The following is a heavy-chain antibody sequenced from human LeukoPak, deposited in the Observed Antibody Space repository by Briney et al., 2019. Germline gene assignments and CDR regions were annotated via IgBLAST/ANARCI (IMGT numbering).Heavy chain of an antibody. D-gene: IGHD5-18*01. J-gene: IGHJ6*03. CDR2: VNGSGVVT. CDR3: ARDRHTAMVYYYYYMDV. V-gene: IGHV3-23*01. CDR1: GFTFSNNA. Sequence: PGESLRLSCAASGFTFSNNAMSWVRQAPGKGLEWVSAVNGSGVVTHYADSVRGRFTISRDNARNSLYLQMNSLRDEDTAVYYCARDRHTAMVYYYYYMDVWGTGTTVTVSS.